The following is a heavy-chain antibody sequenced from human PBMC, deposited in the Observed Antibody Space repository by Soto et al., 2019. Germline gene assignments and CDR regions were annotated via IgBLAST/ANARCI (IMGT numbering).Heavy chain of an antibody. CDR1: GFSFSDYY. CDR3: ARNGYCSRGACSYGVDV. V-gene: IGHV3-11*01. Sequence: QVQLVESGGGLVKPGGSLRLSCAASGFSFSDYYMSWIRQAPGKGLEWVSYISSSGSTIYYADSVKGRFTVSRDNAKDSLWLTVNSLRAEDTAVDYCARNGYCSRGACSYGVDVWGQGTTVTVSS. J-gene: IGHJ6*02. D-gene: IGHD2-15*01. CDR2: ISSSGSTI.